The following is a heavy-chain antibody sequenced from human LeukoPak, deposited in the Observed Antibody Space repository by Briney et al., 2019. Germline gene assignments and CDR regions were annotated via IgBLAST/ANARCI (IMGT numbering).Heavy chain of an antibody. V-gene: IGHV4-39*01. CDR1: GGSISSSSYY. D-gene: IGHD6-13*01. CDR3: ARAEGGSSWVFDY. CDR2: IYYSGST. J-gene: IGHJ4*02. Sequence: PSETLSLTCTVSGGSISSSSYYWGWIRQPPGKGLEWIGSIYYSGSTYYNPSLKSRVTISVDTSKNQFSLKLSSVTAADTAVYYCARAEGGSSWVFDYWGQGTLVTVSS.